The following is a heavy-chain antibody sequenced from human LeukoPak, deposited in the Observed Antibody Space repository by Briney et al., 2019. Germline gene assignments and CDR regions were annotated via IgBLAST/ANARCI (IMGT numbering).Heavy chain of an antibody. CDR1: GYTFRNYG. Sequence: GASVKVSCKASGYTFRNYGINWVRQAPGQGLEWMGWISGDNGNTNYAQKVQGRVTMTRDTSTSTAYMELRSLRSDDTAVYYCARDGNYFYYMDVWGKGTTVTVS. D-gene: IGHD1-1*01. V-gene: IGHV1-18*01. CDR2: ISGDNGNT. CDR3: ARDGNYFYYMDV. J-gene: IGHJ6*03.